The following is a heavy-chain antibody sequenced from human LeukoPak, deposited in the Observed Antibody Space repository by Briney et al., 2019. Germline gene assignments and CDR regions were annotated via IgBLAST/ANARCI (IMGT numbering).Heavy chain of an antibody. CDR3: ARDFEHYYDSSGLGY. D-gene: IGHD3-22*01. CDR2: INAGNGNT. CDR1: GYTFTSYA. J-gene: IGHJ4*02. V-gene: IGHV1-3*01. Sequence: ASVKVSCKASGYTFTSYAMHWVRQAPGQRLEWMGWINAGNGNTKYSQKFQGRVTITRDTSASTAYMELSSLRSEDTAVYYCARDFEHYYDSSGLGYRGQGTLVTVSS.